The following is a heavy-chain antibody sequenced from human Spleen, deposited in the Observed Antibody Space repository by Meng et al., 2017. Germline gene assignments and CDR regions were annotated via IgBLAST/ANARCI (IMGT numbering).Heavy chain of an antibody. D-gene: IGHD2-15*01. CDR3: ARDVDHTYCSGGNCEAFDC. CDR2: ISSSSSYI. V-gene: IGHV3-21*01. J-gene: IGHJ4*02. CDR1: GGTFRNFW. Sequence: GGSLRLSCEVSGGTFRNFWMTWVRQAPGKGLEWVSSISSSSSYIYYADSVKGRFTISRDNAKNSLYLQMDSLRAEDTAMYYCARDVDHTYCSGGNCEAFDCWGQGTLVTVSS.